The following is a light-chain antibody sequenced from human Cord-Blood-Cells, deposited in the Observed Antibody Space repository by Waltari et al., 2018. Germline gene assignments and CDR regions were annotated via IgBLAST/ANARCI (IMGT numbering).Light chain of an antibody. J-gene: IGLJ3*02. CDR3: SSYTGSSTWV. V-gene: IGLV2-14*01. CDR1: SSDDGGYNS. Sequence: SALTQPASVSGSPGQSITTSCTGTSSDDGGYNSVSWYQQHPGKAPTLMIYDVSKRPSGVSNRFSGSKSGNTASLTISGLQAEDEADYYCSSYTGSSTWVFGGGTKLTVL. CDR2: DVS.